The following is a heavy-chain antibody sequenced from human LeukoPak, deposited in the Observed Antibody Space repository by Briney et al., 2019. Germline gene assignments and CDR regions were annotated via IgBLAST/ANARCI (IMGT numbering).Heavy chain of an antibody. D-gene: IGHD3-16*01. CDR2: IKQDGSEK. Sequence: GGSLRLSCAASGFTFRSYWMSWVRQAPGKGLEWVANIKQDGSEKYYVDSVKGRFTISRDNAKNSLYLQMNSLRAEDTAVYYCARDGAPFDHWGQGTLITVSS. CDR3: ARDGAPFDH. V-gene: IGHV3-7*03. CDR1: GFTFRSYW. J-gene: IGHJ4*02.